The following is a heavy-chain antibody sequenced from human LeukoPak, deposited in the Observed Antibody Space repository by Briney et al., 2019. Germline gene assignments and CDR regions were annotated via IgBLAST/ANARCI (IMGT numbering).Heavy chain of an antibody. Sequence: SDTLSLTCSASGGAIISYYWIWIRQPAGKGPEWIGRIYPTGNTDYNPSLKTRVTMSTDLSKKQFSLRLRSVTAADTAVYYCARLKFYDSTGYSPGYYMDVWGKGTAVTVSS. CDR3: ARLKFYDSTGYSPGYYMDV. D-gene: IGHD3-22*01. CDR1: GGAIISYY. J-gene: IGHJ6*03. V-gene: IGHV4-4*07. CDR2: IYPTGNT.